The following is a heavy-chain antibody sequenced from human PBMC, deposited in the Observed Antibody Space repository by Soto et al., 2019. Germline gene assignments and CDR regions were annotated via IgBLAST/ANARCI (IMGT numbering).Heavy chain of an antibody. CDR3: AREGYYYDY. J-gene: IGHJ4*02. D-gene: IGHD3-22*01. V-gene: IGHV1-8*01. CDR2: MNPNSGNT. CDR1: GYTLTRYD. Sequence: ASVKVSCKASGYTLTRYDISWVRQATGQGLEWMGWMNPNSGNTGYAQKFQGRVTMTRDTSISTAYMELSGLGSEDTAVYYGAREGYYYDYWGQGTQVTVSS.